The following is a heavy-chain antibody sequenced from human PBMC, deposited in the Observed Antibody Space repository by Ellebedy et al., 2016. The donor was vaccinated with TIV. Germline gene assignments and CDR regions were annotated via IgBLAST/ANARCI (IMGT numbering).Heavy chain of an antibody. V-gene: IGHV3-7*04. Sequence: GESLKISCAASGFTFSRYWMSWLRQAPGKGLEYVAHIKFDEIEKYYANSVKGRFIISRDNARNSLYLQMNSLTVDETAVYYCARDTVQVPDGDVFDKWGQGTTVTVSS. CDR3: ARDTVQVPDGDVFDK. CDR1: GFTFSRYW. CDR2: IKFDEIEK. J-gene: IGHJ3*02. D-gene: IGHD2-2*01.